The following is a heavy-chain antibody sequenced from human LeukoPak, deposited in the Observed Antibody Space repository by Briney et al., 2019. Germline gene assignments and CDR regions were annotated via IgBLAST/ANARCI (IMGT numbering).Heavy chain of an antibody. J-gene: IGHJ6*02. CDR2: IRWNSGSK. D-gene: IGHD3-16*01. CDR1: GFTFDDYA. Sequence: SLRLSCAASGFTFDDYALHWVRQAPGKGLQWVAGIRWNSGSKGYEASVKGRFTISRDNAKNSLYLQMSSLRAADTALYYCAKDIQGYGIFYGMDVWGQGTTVTVSS. CDR3: AKDIQGYGIFYGMDV. V-gene: IGHV3-9*01.